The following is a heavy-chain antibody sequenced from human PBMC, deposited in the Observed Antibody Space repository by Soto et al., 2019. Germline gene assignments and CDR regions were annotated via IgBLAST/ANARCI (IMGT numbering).Heavy chain of an antibody. CDR3: AKVPRQWLSRGYFDY. CDR1: GFTLSSYA. CDR2: ISGSGGST. J-gene: IGHJ4*02. Sequence: EVQLLESGGGLVQPGGSLRLSCAASGFTLSSYAMSWVRQAPGKGLEWVSAISGSGGSTYYADSVKGRFTISRDNSKNTLYLQMNSLRAEDTAVYYCAKVPRQWLSRGYFDYWGQGTLVTVSS. D-gene: IGHD6-19*01. V-gene: IGHV3-23*01.